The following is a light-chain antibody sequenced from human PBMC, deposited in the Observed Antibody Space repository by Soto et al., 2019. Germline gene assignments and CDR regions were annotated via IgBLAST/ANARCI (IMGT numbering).Light chain of an antibody. V-gene: IGLV2-14*01. CDR2: DVS. J-gene: IGLJ1*01. CDR1: SSDVGGYNY. Sequence: QSALTQPASVSGSPGQSITISCTGTSSDVGGYNYVSWYQQHPGKAPKLMIYDVSNRPSGVSNRLSGSESGNTASLTISGLQAEDEADYYCSSYTSSSTLVFGTGTKVTVL. CDR3: SSYTSSSTLV.